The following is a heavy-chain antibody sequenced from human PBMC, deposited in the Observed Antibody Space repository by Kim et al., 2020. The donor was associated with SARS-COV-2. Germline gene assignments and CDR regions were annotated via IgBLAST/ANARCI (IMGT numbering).Heavy chain of an antibody. CDR3: ARDLSGADDY. CDR2: TNEDGTTT. CDR1: GFPFRRYW. D-gene: IGHD3-10*01. V-gene: IGHV3-74*01. Sequence: GGSLRLSCAASGFPFRRYWMHWVRQVPGKGLVWVSRTNEDGTTTNYADSVKGRFTISRDNVENTLYLQMNSLTAEDTAVYYCARDLSGADDYWGQGTLVT. J-gene: IGHJ4*02.